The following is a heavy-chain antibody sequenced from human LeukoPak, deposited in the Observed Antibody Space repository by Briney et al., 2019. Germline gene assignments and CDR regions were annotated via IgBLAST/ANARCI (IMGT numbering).Heavy chain of an antibody. Sequence: PGGSLXLSCAASXFXXXXXXXXXVXXXPGXXXXXVXNIXXXXXEXXYVASVKGRFTISRDNAKNSLYLQMNSLRAEDXAVXYCARDGLGAFDIWGQGTMVTVSS. V-gene: IGHV3-7*04. J-gene: IGHJ3*02. CDR1: XFXXXXXX. CDR3: ARDGLGAFDI. CDR2: IXXXXXEX.